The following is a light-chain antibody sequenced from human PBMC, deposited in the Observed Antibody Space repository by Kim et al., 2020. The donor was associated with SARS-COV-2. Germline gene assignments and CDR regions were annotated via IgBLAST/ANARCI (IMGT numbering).Light chain of an antibody. V-gene: IGKV3-20*01. Sequence: SPGERDTLACRASQSVSSSYLAWYQQKPGQAPRLLIYGASSRATGIPDRFSGSGSGTDFTLTISRLEPEDFAVYYCQQYGSSPCTFGQGTKVDIK. CDR2: GAS. CDR3: QQYGSSPCT. CDR1: QSVSSSY. J-gene: IGKJ1*01.